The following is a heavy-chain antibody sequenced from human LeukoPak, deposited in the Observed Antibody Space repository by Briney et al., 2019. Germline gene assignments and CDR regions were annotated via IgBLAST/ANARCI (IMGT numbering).Heavy chain of an antibody. Sequence: GGSLRLSCAASGFTFSSYWMSWVRQAPGKGLEWVANIKQDGSEKYYVDSVKGRFTISRDNAKNSLYLQMNSLRAGDTAVYYCARDWKNYCFDYWGQGTLVTVSS. V-gene: IGHV3-7*01. CDR2: IKQDGSEK. CDR3: ARDWKNYCFDY. J-gene: IGHJ4*02. CDR1: GFTFSSYW. D-gene: IGHD1-1*01.